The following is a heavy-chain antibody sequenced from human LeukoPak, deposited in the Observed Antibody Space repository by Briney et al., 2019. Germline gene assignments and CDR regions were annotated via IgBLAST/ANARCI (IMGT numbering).Heavy chain of an antibody. V-gene: IGHV3-23*01. J-gene: IGHJ2*01. CDR3: AKAPPRIAVAGPWYFDL. Sequence: PGGSLRLSCAASGFTFSSYAMSWVRQAPGKGLEWVSAISGSGGSTYYADSVKGRFTISRDNSKNTLYLQMNSLRAEDTAVYYCAKAPPRIAVAGPWYFDLWGRGTLVTVSS. CDR2: ISGSGGST. CDR1: GFTFSSYA. D-gene: IGHD6-19*01.